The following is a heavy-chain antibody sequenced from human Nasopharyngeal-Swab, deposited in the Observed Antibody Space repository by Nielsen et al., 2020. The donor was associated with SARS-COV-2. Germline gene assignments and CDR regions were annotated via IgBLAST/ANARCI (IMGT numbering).Heavy chain of an antibody. CDR1: GFTFSSYS. Sequence: GGSLRLSCAASGFTFSSYSMNWVRQAPGKGLEWVSSISSSSNYIYYADSVKGRFTISRDNAKNSLYLQMNSLRAEDTAVYYCARAGSWYPKASYYYGMDVWGQGTTVTVSS. J-gene: IGHJ6*02. D-gene: IGHD6-13*01. CDR2: ISSSSNYI. CDR3: ARAGSWYPKASYYYGMDV. V-gene: IGHV3-21*01.